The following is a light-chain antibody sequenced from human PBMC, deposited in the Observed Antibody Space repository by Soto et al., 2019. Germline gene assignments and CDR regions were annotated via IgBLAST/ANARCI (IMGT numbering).Light chain of an antibody. CDR2: SDN. CDR3: GTWDSSLSIFV. J-gene: IGLJ1*01. CDR1: SSNIGTNT. Sequence: QSVLTQPPSGSGTPGQRVTISCSGSSSNIGTNTVIWYQQLPGAAPKLLIYSDNQRPSGVPDRFSGSKSGTSASLAISGLQSEDEADYYCGTWDSSLSIFVFGTGTKVTVL. V-gene: IGLV1-44*01.